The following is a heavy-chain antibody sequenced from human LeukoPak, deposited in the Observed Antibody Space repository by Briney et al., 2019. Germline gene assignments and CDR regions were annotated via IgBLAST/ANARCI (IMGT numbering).Heavy chain of an antibody. V-gene: IGHV1-24*01. J-gene: IGHJ6*03. CDR1: GYTLTELS. CDR2: FDPEDGET. CDR3: ATGIVVVPAAMSSGYYYYMDV. D-gene: IGHD2-2*01. Sequence: ASVKVPCKVSGYTLTELSMHWVRQAPGKGLEWMGGFDPEDGETIYAQKFQGRVTMTEDTSTDTAYMELSSLRSEDTAVYYCATGIVVVPAAMSSGYYYYMDVWGKGTTVTVSS.